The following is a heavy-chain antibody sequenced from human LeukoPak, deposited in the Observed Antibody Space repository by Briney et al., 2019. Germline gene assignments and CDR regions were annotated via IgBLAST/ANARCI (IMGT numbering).Heavy chain of an antibody. CDR3: ARDLCHGGSCFHFDS. D-gene: IGHD2-15*01. V-gene: IGHV1-2*02. CDR2: INPDSGAT. Sequence: ASVKVSCKASGYTFTDYYVHRVRQAPGQGLEWLGWINPDSGATNFAQRFQGRVTMTRDTSVNTAHMELNNLRSDDTAVYYCARDLCHGGSCFHFDSWGQGTLVTVSS. CDR1: GYTFTDYY. J-gene: IGHJ4*02.